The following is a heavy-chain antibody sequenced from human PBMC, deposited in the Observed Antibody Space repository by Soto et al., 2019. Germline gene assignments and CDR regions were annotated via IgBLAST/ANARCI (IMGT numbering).Heavy chain of an antibody. CDR3: AKGNYGDYVGFDP. D-gene: IGHD4-17*01. CDR1: GFSFSTFA. CDR2: IISTGIST. J-gene: IGHJ5*02. Sequence: GGSLRLSCAASGFSFSTFAMTWVRQAPGKGLEWVSTIISTGISTYYAASVKGRFTTSKANSKNTLYLQMTSLRAEDSAVYYCAKGNYGDYVGFDPWGKGTRAPV. V-gene: IGHV3-23*01.